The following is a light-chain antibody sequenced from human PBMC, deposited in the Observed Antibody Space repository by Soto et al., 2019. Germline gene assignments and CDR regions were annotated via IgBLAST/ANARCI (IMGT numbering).Light chain of an antibody. V-gene: IGKV4-1*01. CDR1: QSVLHSPNNKNY. CDR3: QQYYTNSWS. J-gene: IGKJ1*01. CDR2: WAS. Sequence: DIVMTQSPDSLAVSLGERATINCKSSQSVLHSPNNKNYLAWYQHKPGQPPKMLIYWASSRESGVPDRFSGSGSGTDFTLTISNLQSEDVAVYYCQQYYTNSWSFGQGTKVDIK.